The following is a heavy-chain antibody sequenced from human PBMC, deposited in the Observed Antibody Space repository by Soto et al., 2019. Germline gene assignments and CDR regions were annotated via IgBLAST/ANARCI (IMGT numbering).Heavy chain of an antibody. V-gene: IGHV1-8*01. CDR1: GYTFTSYD. Sequence: ASVKVSCKASGYTFTSYDINWVLQATGQGLEWMGWMNPNSGNTGYAQKFQGRVTMTRNTSISTAYMELSSLRSEDTAVYYCALYCSSTSCYVNYWGQGTLVTVSS. CDR3: ALYCSSTSCYVNY. CDR2: MNPNSGNT. J-gene: IGHJ4*02. D-gene: IGHD2-2*01.